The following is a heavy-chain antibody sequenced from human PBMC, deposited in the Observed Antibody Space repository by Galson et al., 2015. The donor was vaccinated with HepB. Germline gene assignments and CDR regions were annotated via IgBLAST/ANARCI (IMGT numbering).Heavy chain of an antibody. CDR1: GFTFSSYA. D-gene: IGHD2-2*01. J-gene: IGHJ3*02. V-gene: IGHV3-23*01. Sequence: SLRLSCAASGFTFSSYAMSWVRQAPGKGLEWVSAISGSGGSTYYADSVKGRFTISRDNSKNTLYLQMNSLRAEDTAVYYCAKWRVVVPAGDNGGDAFDIWGQGTMVTVSS. CDR3: AKWRVVVPAGDNGGDAFDI. CDR2: ISGSGGST.